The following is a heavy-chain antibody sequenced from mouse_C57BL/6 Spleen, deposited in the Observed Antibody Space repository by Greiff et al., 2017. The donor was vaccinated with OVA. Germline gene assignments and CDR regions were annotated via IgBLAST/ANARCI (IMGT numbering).Heavy chain of an antibody. V-gene: IGHV1-80*01. Sequence: VQLKESGAELVKPGASVKISCKASGYAFSSYWMNWVKQRPGKGLEWIGQIYPGDGDTNYNGKFKGKATLTADKSSSTAYMQLSSLTSEDSAVYFCARNYDYDGAWFAYWGQGTLVTVSA. CDR3: ARNYDYDGAWFAY. J-gene: IGHJ3*01. CDR2: IYPGDGDT. D-gene: IGHD2-4*01. CDR1: GYAFSSYW.